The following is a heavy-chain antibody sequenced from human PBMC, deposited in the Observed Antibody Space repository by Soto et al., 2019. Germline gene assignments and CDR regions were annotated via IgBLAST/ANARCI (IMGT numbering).Heavy chain of an antibody. CDR3: ARVCGGDCHNGMDV. CDR1: GGSIRSGGYY. J-gene: IGHJ6*02. Sequence: QVQLQESGPGLVKPSQTLSLTCTVSGGSIRSGGYYSSWIRQHPGKCLEWIGYIYYSGSTYYNPSLKSRVTISVDTSKNQFSLKLSSVTAPDTAVYYCARVCGGDCHNGMDVWGQGTTVTVSS. V-gene: IGHV4-31*03. CDR2: IYYSGST. D-gene: IGHD2-21*02.